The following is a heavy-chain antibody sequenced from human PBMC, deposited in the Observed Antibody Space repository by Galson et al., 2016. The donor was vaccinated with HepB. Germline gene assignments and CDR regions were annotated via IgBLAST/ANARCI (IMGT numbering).Heavy chain of an antibody. CDR3: AGGLGATPLLDY. Sequence: SLRLSCAASGFTFSVYGMHWRRQAPGKGLEWVAVIWDDGTNEKYADPVKGRFTISRDNSRNTLYLQLNSLRVEDTAVYYCAGGLGATPLLDYWGQGARVSVAS. CDR1: GFTFSVYG. V-gene: IGHV3-33*01. J-gene: IGHJ4*02. CDR2: IWDDGTNE. D-gene: IGHD1-26*01.